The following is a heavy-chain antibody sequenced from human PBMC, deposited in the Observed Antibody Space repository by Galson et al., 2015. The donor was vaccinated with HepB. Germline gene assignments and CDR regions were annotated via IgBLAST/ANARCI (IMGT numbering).Heavy chain of an antibody. CDR1: GFTFSSYA. CDR2: ISYDGSNK. J-gene: IGHJ4*02. D-gene: IGHD6-13*01. V-gene: IGHV3-30-3*01. CDR3: ARVAAAGTKTPYFDY. Sequence: SLRLSCAASGFTFSSYAMHWVRQAPGKGLEWVAVISYDGSNKHYADSVKGRFTISRDNSKNTLYLQMNSLRAEDTAVYYCARVAAAGTKTPYFDYWGQGTLVTVSS.